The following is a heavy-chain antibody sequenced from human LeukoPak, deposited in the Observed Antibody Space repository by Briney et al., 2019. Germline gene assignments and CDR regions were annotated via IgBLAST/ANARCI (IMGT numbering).Heavy chain of an antibody. CDR1: GFTFGDYA. CDR3: TRDDTAMAIYYFDY. J-gene: IGHJ4*02. V-gene: IGHV3-49*04. D-gene: IGHD5-18*01. Sequence: PGGSLRLSCTASGFTFGDYAMSWVRQAPGKGLEWVSFIRSKAYGGTTEYAASVKGRFTISRDDSKSIAYLQMNSLKTEDTAVYYCTRDDTAMAIYYFDYWGQGTLVTVSS. CDR2: IRSKAYGGTT.